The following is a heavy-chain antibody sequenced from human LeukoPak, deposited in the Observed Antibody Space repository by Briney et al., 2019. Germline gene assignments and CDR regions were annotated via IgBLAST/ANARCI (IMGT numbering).Heavy chain of an antibody. CDR1: GNSISSGYY. CDR2: IYHTGTT. J-gene: IGHJ5*02. D-gene: IGHD3-10*01. Sequence: SETLSLTCTVSGNSISSGYYWGWIRQPPGKGLEWIGIIYHTGTTYYNSSLKSRVTISVDTSKNQFSLKLSSVTAADTAVYYCARLIRRFGVFNWFDPWGQGTLVTVSS. V-gene: IGHV4-38-2*02. CDR3: ARLIRRFGVFNWFDP.